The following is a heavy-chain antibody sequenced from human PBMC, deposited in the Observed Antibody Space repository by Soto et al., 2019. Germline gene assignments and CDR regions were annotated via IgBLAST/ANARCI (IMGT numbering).Heavy chain of an antibody. D-gene: IGHD1-26*01. V-gene: IGHV3-23*01. CDR1: GFIFENFG. Sequence: GGSLRLSCAASGFIFENFGMSWVRQAPGKGLEWISSISGSGFKRYYADSVKGRFTISRDNSKSTVYRELNNLSAEDTAVYHCATLQGVELVPIGSVDWFEPWGQGSVVTVSS. J-gene: IGHJ5*02. CDR2: ISGSGFKR. CDR3: ATLQGVELVPIGSVDWFEP.